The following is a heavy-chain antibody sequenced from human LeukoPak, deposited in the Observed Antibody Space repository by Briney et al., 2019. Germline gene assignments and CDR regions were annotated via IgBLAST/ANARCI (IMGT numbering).Heavy chain of an antibody. CDR1: GFTFSTYG. V-gene: IGHV3-30*18. J-gene: IGHJ4*02. CDR3: AKLATTVTSFDY. D-gene: IGHD4-17*01. Sequence: GGSLRLSCVASGFTFSTYGMHWVRQAPGKGLEWVAVISYDGSNKYYADSVKGRFTISRDNSKNTLYLQMNSLRAEDTALYYCAKLATTVTSFDYWGQGTLVTVSS. CDR2: ISYDGSNK.